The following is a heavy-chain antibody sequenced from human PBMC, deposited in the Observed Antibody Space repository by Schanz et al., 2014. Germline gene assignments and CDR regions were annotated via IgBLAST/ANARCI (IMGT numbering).Heavy chain of an antibody. CDR2: ISGSNGNT. CDR1: GYAFTTYG. CDR3: AKDLYNYGIFDS. J-gene: IGHJ5*01. V-gene: IGHV1-18*01. D-gene: IGHD3-16*01. Sequence: QVQLVQSGAEVKKPGASVRVSCKVSGYAFTTYGISWVRQAPGQGLEWLGWISGSNGNTNYTQKFQGRVTMTIDPYTSTAYMELRNLRSDDTAVYYCAKDLYNYGIFDSWGQGTLVTVSS.